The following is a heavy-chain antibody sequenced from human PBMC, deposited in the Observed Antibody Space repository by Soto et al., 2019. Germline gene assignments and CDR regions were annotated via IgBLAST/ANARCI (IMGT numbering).Heavy chain of an antibody. Sequence: SETXSLTCAFSGGSLFSYDVIWIRHPPGKGLEWIGYVFYTGRANYNASLKSRVSISLDTSNYQFSLKLSSVTAADTAVYYCARHGDGRMTTNTYYYTGIDVWGQGTTVTVHS. J-gene: IGHJ6*01. CDR1: GGSLFSYD. V-gene: IGHV4-59*01. D-gene: IGHD4-4*01. CDR3: ARHGDGRMTTNTYYYTGIDV. CDR2: VFYTGRA.